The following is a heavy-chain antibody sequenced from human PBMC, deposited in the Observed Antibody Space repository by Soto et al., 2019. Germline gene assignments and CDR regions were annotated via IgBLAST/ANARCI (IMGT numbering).Heavy chain of an antibody. J-gene: IGHJ4*02. CDR1: GGTFSSYA. CDR2: IIPIFGTA. V-gene: IGHV1-69*13. D-gene: IGHD5-18*01. Sequence: SVKGSCKASGGTFSSYAMSWVRQAPGQGLAWMGGIIPIFGTANYAQKFQGRVTITADESTSTAYMELSSLRSEDTAVYYCARLKDTAMGLDYWGQGTLVTVYS. CDR3: ARLKDTAMGLDY.